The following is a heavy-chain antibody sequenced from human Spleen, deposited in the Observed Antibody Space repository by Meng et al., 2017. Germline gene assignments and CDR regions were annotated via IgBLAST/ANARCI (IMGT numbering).Heavy chain of an antibody. CDR1: GYTFTAYA. CDR2: INAVFGTT. J-gene: IGHJ4*02. Sequence: SVKVSCKASGYTFTAYAMNWVRQAPGQGLEWMGGINAVFGTTNYAQKFQDRVTITSDESTSTVYMELTRLTSDDTAVYYCATRGNPYLDRWGQGTLVTVSS. V-gene: IGHV1-69*13. CDR3: ATRGNPYLDR.